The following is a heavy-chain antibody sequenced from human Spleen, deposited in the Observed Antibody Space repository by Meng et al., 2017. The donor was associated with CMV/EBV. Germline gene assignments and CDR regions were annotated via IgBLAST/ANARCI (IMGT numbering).Heavy chain of an antibody. Sequence: GSLRLSCTVSGGSISSYYWNWIRQPPGKGLEWIGYIYYTGSTNYNPSLKSRVTISVDTSKKQFSLKLSSVTAADAAVYYCARVGEYSSGWTHRIDYWCQGTLVTVSS. CDR2: IYYTGST. CDR1: GGSISSYY. D-gene: IGHD6-19*01. V-gene: IGHV4-59*01. CDR3: ARVGEYSSGWTHRIDY. J-gene: IGHJ4*02.